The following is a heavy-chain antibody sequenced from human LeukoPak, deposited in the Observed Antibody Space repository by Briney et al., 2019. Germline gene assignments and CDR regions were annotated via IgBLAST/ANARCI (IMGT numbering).Heavy chain of an antibody. CDR3: AKWYGHYVRGLRY. CDR1: GFTFSSYA. Sequence: GGSLRLSCAASGFTFSSYAMSWIRQAPGKGLEWVSAISGSGGSTYYADSVKGRFTISRDNSKNTLYLQMNSLRAEDTAVYYCAKWYGHYVRGLRYWGQGPLDSVLS. J-gene: IGHJ4*02. CDR2: ISGSGGST. D-gene: IGHD4-17*01. V-gene: IGHV3-23*01.